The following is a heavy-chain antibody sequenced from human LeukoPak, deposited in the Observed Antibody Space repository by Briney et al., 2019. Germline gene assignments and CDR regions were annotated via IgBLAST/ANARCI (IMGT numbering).Heavy chain of an antibody. CDR2: INTDGSTT. Sequence: GGSLRLSCAASGFTFSNYWMHWVRQAPGKGLVWVSRINTDGSTTHYADSVQGRFTISRDNGKNTLYLQMTTLRAEDTAVYYYARHLYVPGFWGQGTLVTVSS. D-gene: IGHD2/OR15-2a*01. CDR3: ARHLYVPGF. J-gene: IGHJ4*02. V-gene: IGHV3-74*01. CDR1: GFTFSNYW.